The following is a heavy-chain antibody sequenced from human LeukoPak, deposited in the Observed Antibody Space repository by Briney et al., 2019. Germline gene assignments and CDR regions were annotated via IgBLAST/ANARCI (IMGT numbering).Heavy chain of an antibody. CDR2: IWYDGSDK. J-gene: IGHJ6*03. D-gene: IGHD3-9*01. Sequence: GGSLRLSCAASGFTFSSYGMHWVRQAPGKGLEWVAVIWYDGSDKYYADSVKGRFTISRDNSKNTLYLQMNSLRAEDTAVYYCARDYDILTGPYYYMDVWGKGTTVTVSS. CDR3: ARDYDILTGPYYYMDV. V-gene: IGHV3-33*01. CDR1: GFTFSSYG.